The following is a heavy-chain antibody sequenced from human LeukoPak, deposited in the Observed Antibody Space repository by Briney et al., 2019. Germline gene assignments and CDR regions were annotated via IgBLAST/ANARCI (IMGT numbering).Heavy chain of an antibody. Sequence: PGGSLRLSCAASGFTFSNYNINWVRKAPGKGLEWVSFIGSSSSPIYYADSVKGRFTVSRDNAKNSLYLHLNSLRDEDTAVYYCARDPRPYSGSGLHFDIWGQGTLVTVSS. V-gene: IGHV3-48*02. CDR1: GFTFSNYN. CDR2: IGSSSSPI. CDR3: ARDPRPYSGSGLHFDI. J-gene: IGHJ3*02. D-gene: IGHD1-26*01.